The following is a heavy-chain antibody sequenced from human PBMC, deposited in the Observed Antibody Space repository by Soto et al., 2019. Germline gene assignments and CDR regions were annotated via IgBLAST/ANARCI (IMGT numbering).Heavy chain of an antibody. CDR3: ARGTPVTGTENTDDFDH. D-gene: IGHD1-20*01. Sequence: QVHLVESGGGLVKPGESLRLSCVASGFAFTDYYMTWIRQAPGKGLEWVSYISVGGRTIYYAESVRGRFTVSRDNAKSPVLLQMNSLRAEDTAVYYCARGTPVTGTENTDDFDHWGQGALVTVSS. CDR2: ISVGGRTI. V-gene: IGHV3-11*01. J-gene: IGHJ4*02. CDR1: GFAFTDYY.